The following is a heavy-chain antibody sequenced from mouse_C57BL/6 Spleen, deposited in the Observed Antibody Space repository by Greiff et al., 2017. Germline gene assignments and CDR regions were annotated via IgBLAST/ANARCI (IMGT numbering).Heavy chain of an antibody. CDR2: IDPENGDT. Sequence: VQLKESGAELVRPGASVKLSCTASGFNIKDDYMHWVKQRPEQGLEWIGWIDPENGDTEYASKFQGKATITADTSSNTAYLQLSSLTSEDTAVYYCTTWDYYAMDYWGQGTSVTGSS. J-gene: IGHJ4*01. CDR3: TTWDYYAMDY. V-gene: IGHV14-4*01. CDR1: GFNIKDDY.